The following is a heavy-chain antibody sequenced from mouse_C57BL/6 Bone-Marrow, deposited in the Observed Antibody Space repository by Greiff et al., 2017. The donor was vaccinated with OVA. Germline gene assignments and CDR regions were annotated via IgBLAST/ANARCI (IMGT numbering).Heavy chain of an antibody. Sequence: QVQLQQPGAELVMPGASVKLSCKASGYTFTSYWLHWVKQRPGQGLEWIGELDPSDSYTNYNQKFTGKSTLTVDKSSSTAYMQLSSLTSEDSAVYYCAREGITTVVATDDWGQGTSVTVSS. CDR1: GYTFTSYW. CDR2: LDPSDSYT. V-gene: IGHV1-69*01. J-gene: IGHJ4*01. CDR3: AREGITTVVATDD. D-gene: IGHD1-1*01.